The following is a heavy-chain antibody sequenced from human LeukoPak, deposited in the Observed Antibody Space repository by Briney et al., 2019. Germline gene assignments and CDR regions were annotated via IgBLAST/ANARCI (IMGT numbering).Heavy chain of an antibody. CDR3: ARVWADILTGYSDY. CDR2: IIPILGIA. J-gene: IGHJ4*02. CDR1: GGTFSSYA. Sequence: ASVKVSCKASGGTFSSYAISWVRQAPGQGLEWMGRIIPILGIANYAQKFQGRVTITADKSTSTAYMELSSLRSEDTPVYYCARVWADILTGYSDYCGQGTLVTVSS. D-gene: IGHD3-9*01. V-gene: IGHV1-69*04.